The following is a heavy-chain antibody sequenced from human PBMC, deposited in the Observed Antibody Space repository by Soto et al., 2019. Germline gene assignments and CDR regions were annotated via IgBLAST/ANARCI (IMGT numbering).Heavy chain of an antibody. CDR1: GYTFTSYG. Sequence: GASVKVSCKASGYTFTSYGISWVRQAPGQGLEWMGWIGAYNGNTNYAQKLQGRVTMTTDTSTSTAYMELRSLRSDDTAVYYCARGSYCSGGSCYPLFDYWGQGTLVTVSS. V-gene: IGHV1-18*01. J-gene: IGHJ4*02. D-gene: IGHD2-15*01. CDR2: IGAYNGNT. CDR3: ARGSYCSGGSCYPLFDY.